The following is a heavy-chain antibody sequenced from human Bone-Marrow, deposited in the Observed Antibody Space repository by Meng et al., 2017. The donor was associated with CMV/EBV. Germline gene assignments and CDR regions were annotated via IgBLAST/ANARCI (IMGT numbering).Heavy chain of an antibody. V-gene: IGHV3-21*01. CDR2: ISSSGGTI. CDR3: ARDALSSGGDY. J-gene: IGHJ4*02. Sequence: GESLKISCAASGFTFRKYTMNWVRRAPGKGLEWVSSISSSGGTIQYSDSVEGRFTISRDNAKNSVYLLMSSLRAEDTAFYYCARDALSSGGDYWGQGALVTVSS. CDR1: GFTFRKYT. D-gene: IGHD6-19*01.